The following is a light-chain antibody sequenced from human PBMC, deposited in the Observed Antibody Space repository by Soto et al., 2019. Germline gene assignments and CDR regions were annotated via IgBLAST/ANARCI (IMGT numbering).Light chain of an antibody. Sequence: QSVLTQPASVSGSPGQSITISCTGTSSDVGGYNYVSWYRQHPGKAPKLMIYDVTNRPSGVSNRFSGPKSGNTASLTISGLQAEDEADYYCSSYTSGGYVFGTGTKLTVL. CDR3: SSYTSGGYV. V-gene: IGLV2-14*01. CDR2: DVT. J-gene: IGLJ1*01. CDR1: SSDVGGYNY.